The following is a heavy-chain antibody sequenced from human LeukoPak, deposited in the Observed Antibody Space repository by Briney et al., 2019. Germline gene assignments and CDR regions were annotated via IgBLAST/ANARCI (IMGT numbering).Heavy chain of an antibody. CDR3: ARDDSSGYYYLDY. D-gene: IGHD3-22*01. CDR1: GFTFTTYE. Sequence: QAGGSLILSCAASGFTFTTYEMNWVRQAPGKGLEWVSYISSSGTTIYYADSVKGRFTISRDNAKNSLYLQMNSLRAEDTAVYYCARDDSSGYYYLDYWGQGTLVTVSS. J-gene: IGHJ4*02. CDR2: ISSSGTTI. V-gene: IGHV3-48*03.